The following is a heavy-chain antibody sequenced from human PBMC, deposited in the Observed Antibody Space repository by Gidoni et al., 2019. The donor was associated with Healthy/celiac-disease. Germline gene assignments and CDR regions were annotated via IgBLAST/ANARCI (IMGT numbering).Heavy chain of an antibody. Sequence: EVQLVESGGGLVQPGGSLRLSCAASGFTVSSNYMSWVRQAPGKGLEWVSVIYSGGSTYYADSVKGRFTSSRHNSKNTLYLQMNSLRAEDTAVYYCVATVVTPSAFDIWGQGTMVTVSS. V-gene: IGHV3-53*04. CDR2: IYSGGST. CDR1: GFTVSSNY. CDR3: VATVVTPSAFDI. J-gene: IGHJ3*02. D-gene: IGHD4-17*01.